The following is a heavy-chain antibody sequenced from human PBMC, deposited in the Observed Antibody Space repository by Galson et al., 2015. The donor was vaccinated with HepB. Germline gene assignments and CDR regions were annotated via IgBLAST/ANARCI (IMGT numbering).Heavy chain of an antibody. CDR2: ISSSSSTI. V-gene: IGHV3-48*01. Sequence: SLRLSCAASGFTFSSYSMNWVRQAPGKGLEWVSYISSSSSTIYYADSVKGRFTISRDNAKNSLYLQMNSLRAEDTAVYYCARERPHDYWGQGTLVTVSS. CDR3: ARERPHDY. CDR1: GFTFSSYS. J-gene: IGHJ4*02.